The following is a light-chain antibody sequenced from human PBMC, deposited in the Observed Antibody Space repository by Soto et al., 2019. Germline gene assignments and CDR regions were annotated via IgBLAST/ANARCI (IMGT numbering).Light chain of an antibody. CDR1: QSFSSSY. V-gene: IGKV3-20*01. CDR2: GAS. Sequence: EIVLTQSPGTLSLSPGERATLACRASQSFSSSYLAWYQQKPGQAPRLLIDGASSSATGIPDRFSGSGSGTDFTLTISSLSPDEFAVYYCQHYGSALFTFGPGPKVDVK. CDR3: QHYGSALFT. J-gene: IGKJ3*01.